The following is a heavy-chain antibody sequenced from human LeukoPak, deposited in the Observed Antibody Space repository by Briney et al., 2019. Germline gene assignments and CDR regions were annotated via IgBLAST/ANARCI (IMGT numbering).Heavy chain of an antibody. V-gene: IGHV3-74*01. Sequence: GGSLRLSCAASGFTFSSYWMHWVRQAPGKGLVWVSRINSDGSSTSYADSVKGRFTISRDNAKNSLYLQMNSLRAEDTAVYYCASDFVGWEPGGSSFDIWGQGTMVTVSS. CDR2: INSDGSST. CDR1: GFTFSSYW. CDR3: ASDFVGWEPGGSSFDI. J-gene: IGHJ3*02. D-gene: IGHD1-26*01.